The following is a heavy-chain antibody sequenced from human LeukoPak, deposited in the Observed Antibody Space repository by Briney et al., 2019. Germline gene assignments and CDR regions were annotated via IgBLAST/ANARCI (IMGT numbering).Heavy chain of an antibody. CDR2: IYYSGST. CDR1: GGSISSGGYY. Sequence: SETLSLTCTVSGGSISSGGYYWSWIRQPPGKGLEWIGYIYYSGSTNYNPSLKSRVTISVDTSKNQFSLKLSSVTAADTAVYYCARDQYCSGGGCYPRIDYWGQGILVTVSS. V-gene: IGHV4-61*08. J-gene: IGHJ4*02. CDR3: ARDQYCSGGGCYPRIDY. D-gene: IGHD2-15*01.